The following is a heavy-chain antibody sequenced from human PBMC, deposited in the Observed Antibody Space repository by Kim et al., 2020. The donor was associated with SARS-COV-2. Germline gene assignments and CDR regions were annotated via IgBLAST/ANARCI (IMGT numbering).Heavy chain of an antibody. J-gene: IGHJ4*02. D-gene: IGHD3-10*01. Sequence: GGSLRLSCVASGFTFSSHAMHWVRHVPGKGLEWVALIWYDGSKIHYGDSVKGRFTISRDNSKDTLYLQMNSLRAEDTAVYHCAKPPNHPGSYLIDYWGQG. CDR3: AKPPNHPGSYLIDY. V-gene: IGHV3-33*03. CDR1: GFTFSSHA. CDR2: IWYDGSKI.